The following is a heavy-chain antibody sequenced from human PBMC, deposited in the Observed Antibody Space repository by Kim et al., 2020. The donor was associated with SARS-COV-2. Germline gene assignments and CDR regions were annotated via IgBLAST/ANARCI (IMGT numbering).Heavy chain of an antibody. CDR2: ISGSGGST. J-gene: IGHJ5*02. V-gene: IGHV3-23*01. Sequence: GGSLRLSCAASGFTFSSYAMSWVRQAPGKGLEWVSAISGSGGSTYYADSVKGRFTISRDNSKNTLYLQMNSLRAEDTAVYYCAKDPGYYYDSSGYYEPWGQGTLVTVSS. D-gene: IGHD3-22*01. CDR1: GFTFSSYA. CDR3: AKDPGYYYDSSGYYEP.